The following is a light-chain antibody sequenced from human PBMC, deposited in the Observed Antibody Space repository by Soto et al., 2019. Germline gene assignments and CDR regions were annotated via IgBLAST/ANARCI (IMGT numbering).Light chain of an antibody. Sequence: EIVLTQSPATLSLSPGERATLSCRASQSVGKFLAWYRQTPGQAPRLLIFDASTRAPGIPARFSGSGSGTEFTLTISSLENEDLAVYYWRQRTFCPATCGQGTRVEI. V-gene: IGKV3-11*01. CDR1: QSVGKF. CDR3: RQRTFCPAT. CDR2: DAS. J-gene: IGKJ1*01.